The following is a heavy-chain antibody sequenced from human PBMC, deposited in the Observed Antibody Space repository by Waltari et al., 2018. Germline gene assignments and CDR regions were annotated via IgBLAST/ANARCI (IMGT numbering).Heavy chain of an antibody. Sequence: EVQLLESGGGLVQPGGSLRLSCAASGFTFSSYAMSWVRQAPGKGLEWVSFIYSGGSSTYYADSVKGRFTISRDNSKNTLYLQMNSLRAEDTAVYYCAKEGVFGAFDIWGQGTMVTVSS. J-gene: IGHJ3*02. CDR1: GFTFSSYA. V-gene: IGHV3-23*03. D-gene: IGHD6-6*01. CDR2: IYSGGSST. CDR3: AKEGVFGAFDI.